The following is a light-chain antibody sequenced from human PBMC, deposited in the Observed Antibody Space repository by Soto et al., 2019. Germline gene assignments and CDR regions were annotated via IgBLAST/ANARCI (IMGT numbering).Light chain of an antibody. CDR2: EVG. Sequence: QSALTQPASVSGSPGQSITISCTGTGSDISAYNYVSWYQQHPGKAPKLMIYEVGDRPSGLSNRFSGSKSGNTASLTISGLQAEDEADYYCSSYTRSSTLYVFGTGTKVTVL. J-gene: IGLJ1*01. V-gene: IGLV2-14*01. CDR1: GSDISAYNY. CDR3: SSYTRSSTLYV.